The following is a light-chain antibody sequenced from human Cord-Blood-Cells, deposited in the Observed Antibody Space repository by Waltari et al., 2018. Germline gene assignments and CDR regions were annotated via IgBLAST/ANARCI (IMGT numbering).Light chain of an antibody. J-gene: IGLJ1*01. CDR2: EGS. CDR1: SSDVGSYNL. Sequence: QSALTQPASVSGSPGQSITISCTGTSSDVGSYNLSSWYQQHPGKAPKLMIYEGSKRPSGVSNRFSGSKSGNTASLTISGLQAEDEADYYCCSYGVFGTGTKVTVL. V-gene: IGLV2-23*01. CDR3: CSYGV.